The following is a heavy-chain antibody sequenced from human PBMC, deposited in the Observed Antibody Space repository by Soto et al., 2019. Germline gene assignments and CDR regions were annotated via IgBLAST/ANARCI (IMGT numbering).Heavy chain of an antibody. J-gene: IGHJ5*02. V-gene: IGHV4-34*01. Sequence: SETLSLTCAVYGGSFSGYYRSWIRQPPGKGLEWIGEINHSGSTNYNPSLKSRVTISVDTSKNQFSLKLSSVTAADTAVYYCARGQLDTVNWFDPWGQRTLVTVSS. CDR1: GGSFSGYY. D-gene: IGHD5-18*01. CDR2: INHSGST. CDR3: ARGQLDTVNWFDP.